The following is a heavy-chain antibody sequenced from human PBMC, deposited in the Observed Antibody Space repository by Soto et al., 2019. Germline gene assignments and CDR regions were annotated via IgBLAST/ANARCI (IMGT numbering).Heavy chain of an antibody. Sequence: GGSLRLSCAASGFTFSSYSMNWVRLAPGKGLEWVSSISSSSSYIYYADSVKGRFTISRDNAKNSLYLQMNSLRAEDTAVYYCAIHPPYYYDSSGPIGLDYWGQGTLVTVSS. CDR3: AIHPPYYYDSSGPIGLDY. V-gene: IGHV3-21*01. D-gene: IGHD3-22*01. CDR2: ISSSSSYI. CDR1: GFTFSSYS. J-gene: IGHJ4*02.